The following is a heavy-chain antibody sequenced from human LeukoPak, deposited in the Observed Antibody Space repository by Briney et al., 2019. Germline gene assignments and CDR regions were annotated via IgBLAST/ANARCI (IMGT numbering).Heavy chain of an antibody. CDR1: GFTFSSYA. CDR2: ISGSGGSI. CDR3: AKDGGSGYYYFDY. J-gene: IGHJ4*02. V-gene: IGHV3-23*01. D-gene: IGHD3-22*01. Sequence: PGGSLRLSCAASGFTFSSYAMSWVRQAPGKGLEWVSAISGSGGSIYYADSVKGRFTISRDNSKNTLYVQMNSLRAEDTAVYYCAKDGGSGYYYFDYWGQGTLVTVSS.